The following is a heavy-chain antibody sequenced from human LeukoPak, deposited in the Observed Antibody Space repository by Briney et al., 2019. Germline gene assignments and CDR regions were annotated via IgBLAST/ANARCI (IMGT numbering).Heavy chain of an antibody. V-gene: IGHV4-39*01. J-gene: IGHJ5*01. CDR3: ARTSSWYAGAWFDS. CDR2: IYFSGTP. Sequence: PSETLSLTCTVSRGSIRTADYYWAWVRQPPGGGLEWLGSIYFSGTPYFNPSLKSRVAVSIDTSKNQFSLKVTSVSASDTAVYFCARTSSWYAGAWFDSWGQGTLVTVSS. CDR1: RGSIRTADYY. D-gene: IGHD6-13*01.